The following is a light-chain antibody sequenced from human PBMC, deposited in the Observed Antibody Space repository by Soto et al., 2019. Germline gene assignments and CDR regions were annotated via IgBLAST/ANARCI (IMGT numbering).Light chain of an antibody. CDR1: QNISRW. J-gene: IGKJ1*01. Sequence: DIQMTQSPSTLSASVGDRITITCRASQNISRWLAWSQQKPGRAPRLLIYDASRLESGVPSRFSGSGSGTEFTLTISSLQSEDFAVYYCQQYNNWPPTWTFGQGTKVDI. CDR2: DAS. V-gene: IGKV1-5*01. CDR3: QQYNNWPPTWT.